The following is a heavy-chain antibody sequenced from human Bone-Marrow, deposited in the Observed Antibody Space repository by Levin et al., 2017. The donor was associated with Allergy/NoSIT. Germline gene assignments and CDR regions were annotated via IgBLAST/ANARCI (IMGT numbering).Heavy chain of an antibody. CDR3: ARAGGPGTADF. D-gene: IGHD1-7*01. J-gene: IGHJ4*02. CDR2: INEDGTET. Sequence: GGSLRLSCAASGFTFSTYWMSWVRQAPGKGLAWVANINEDGTETYYVDSVKGRFTISRDNAKNSLYLQISSLRAEDTAVYYCARAGGPGTADFWGQATLVTVSS. V-gene: IGHV3-7*01. CDR1: GFTFSTYW.